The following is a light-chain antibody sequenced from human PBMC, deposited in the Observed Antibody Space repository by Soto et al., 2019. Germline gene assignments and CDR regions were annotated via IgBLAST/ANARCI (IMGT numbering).Light chain of an antibody. J-gene: IGKJ1*01. Sequence: DIQMTQSPSTLSASVGDRVTITCRASQDINRWLAWYQQKPGKAPKILIYNADTLESGVPSRFSGSGYGTEFILTISSLQPDDFATYYCQQFSLYWAFGQGTTGDIK. CDR3: QQFSLYWA. CDR2: NAD. V-gene: IGKV1-5*01. CDR1: QDINRW.